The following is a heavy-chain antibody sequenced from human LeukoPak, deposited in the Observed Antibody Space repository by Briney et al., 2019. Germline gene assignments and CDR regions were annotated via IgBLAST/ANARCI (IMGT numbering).Heavy chain of an antibody. J-gene: IGHJ3*02. D-gene: IGHD2-8*01. Sequence: PSETLSLTCAVSGASIISRNWWSWVRQTPGKGLEWIGEIYHSGSTNYNPSLKSRVTISLDKSKTQFSLRLTSVTAADTAVYYCARDLCMSCAFDIWGRGTMVTVSS. CDR2: IYHSGST. CDR1: GASIISRNW. CDR3: ARDLCMSCAFDI. V-gene: IGHV4-4*02.